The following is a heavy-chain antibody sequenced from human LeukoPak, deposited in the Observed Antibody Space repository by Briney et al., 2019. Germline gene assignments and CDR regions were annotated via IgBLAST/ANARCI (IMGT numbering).Heavy chain of an antibody. D-gene: IGHD3-10*01. V-gene: IGHV4-39*01. CDR3: ARQYGSGSAYTPVVDL. CDR2: IYYSGST. J-gene: IGHJ4*02. CDR1: GGSISSHYY. Sequence: SQTLSLTCTVSGGSISSHYYWIWIRQPPGKGLEWIGSIYYSGSTYYNPSLKSRVTISVDTSKNQFSLKLSSLTAAETAVYYCARQYGSGSAYTPVVDLWGQGTLVTVSS.